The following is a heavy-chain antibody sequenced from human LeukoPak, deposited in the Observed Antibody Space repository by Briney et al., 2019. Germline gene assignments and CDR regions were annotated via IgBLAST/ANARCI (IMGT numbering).Heavy chain of an antibody. D-gene: IGHD5-12*01. CDR3: ARGYDFHDS. V-gene: IGHV4-4*07. CDR1: GGSISSYY. J-gene: IGHJ4*02. CDR2: LHTSGST. Sequence: SETLSLTCTVSGGSISSYYWSWIRQPAGKGLKWIGRLHTSGSTNYNPSLKSRLTMSVDTSKNQFSLKLSSVTAADTAVYYCARGYDFHDSWGQGTLVTVSS.